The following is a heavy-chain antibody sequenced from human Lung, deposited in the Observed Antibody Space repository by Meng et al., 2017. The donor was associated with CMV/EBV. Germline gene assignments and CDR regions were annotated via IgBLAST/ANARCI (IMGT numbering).Heavy chain of an antibody. CDR3: ARDILEHNAFDM. J-gene: IGHJ3*02. V-gene: IGHV4-61*01. D-gene: IGHD1/OR15-1a*01. CDR1: GGSVSSGSYY. Sequence: CTVSGGSVSSGSYYWSWLRQPPGKGLEWIGYISYIGSTNYNPSLKSRVSISVDTSKNQFSLKLSSVTAADTAIFYCARDILEHNAFDMWGQGKXVTVSS. CDR2: ISYIGST.